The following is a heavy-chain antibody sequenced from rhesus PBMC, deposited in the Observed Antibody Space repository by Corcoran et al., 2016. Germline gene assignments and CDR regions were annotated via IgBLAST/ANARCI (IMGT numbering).Heavy chain of an antibody. J-gene: IGHJ3*01. CDR1: GGPISGYW. CDR3: AREYCSGSYCYKDAFDF. D-gene: IGHD2-27*01. CDR2: IDRSGAP. V-gene: IGHV4-160*01. Sequence: QLQLQDSGPGLVKPSETLSLTCAVSGGPISGYWWSWIRQPLGKGLEGIGRIDRSGAPDHDPALKGRVTSTRDTSKNQFSLKLSTMTAADTAVYYCAREYCSGSYCYKDAFDFWGQGLRVTVSS.